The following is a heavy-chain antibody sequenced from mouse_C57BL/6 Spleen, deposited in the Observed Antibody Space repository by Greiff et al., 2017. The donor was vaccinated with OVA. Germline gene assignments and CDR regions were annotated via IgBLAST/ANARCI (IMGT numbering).Heavy chain of an antibody. V-gene: IGHV1-69*01. D-gene: IGHD1-1*01. CDR2: IDPSDSYT. Sequence: QVQLQQPGAELVMPGASVKLSCKASGYTFTSYWMHWVKQRPGQGLEWIGEIDPSDSYTNYNQKFKGKSTLTVDKSSSTAYMQLSSLTSEDSAVYYCAGDYYGSSYGYWGQGTTLTVSS. CDR3: AGDYYGSSYGY. CDR1: GYTFTSYW. J-gene: IGHJ2*01.